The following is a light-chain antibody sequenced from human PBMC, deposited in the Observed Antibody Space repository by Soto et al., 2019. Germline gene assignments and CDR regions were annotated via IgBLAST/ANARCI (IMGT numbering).Light chain of an antibody. CDR3: SLYAGTNSVV. V-gene: IGLV2-8*01. Sequence: QSVLTQPPSASGSPGQSVAISCTGTSSDIGAYKFVSWYQQHPGKAPRLILYEVSGRPSGVPDRFSGSKSGNTASLTVSGLLADDEADYYCSLYAGTNSVVFGGGTKLTVL. CDR2: EVS. CDR1: SSDIGAYKF. J-gene: IGLJ2*01.